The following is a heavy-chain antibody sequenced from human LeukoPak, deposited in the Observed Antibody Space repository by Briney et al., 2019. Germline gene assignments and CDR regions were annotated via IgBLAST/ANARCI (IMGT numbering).Heavy chain of an antibody. J-gene: IGHJ6*03. V-gene: IGHV4-38-2*02. CDR3: AREGRGQWELRYYYMDV. CDR1: GYSISSGYY. CDR2: IYHSGST. Sequence: PSETLSLTCTVSGYSISSGYYWGWIRQPPGKGLEWIGSIYHSGSTNYNPSLKSRVTISVDTSKNQFSLKLSSVTAADTAVYYCAREGRGQWELRYYYMDVWGKGTTVTVSS. D-gene: IGHD1-26*01.